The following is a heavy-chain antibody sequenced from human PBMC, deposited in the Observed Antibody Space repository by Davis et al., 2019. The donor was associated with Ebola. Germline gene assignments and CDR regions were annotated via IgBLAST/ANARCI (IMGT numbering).Heavy chain of an antibody. CDR3: ARDSPSPYYYDGSGAPNYYFDL. CDR1: GYTFTSYA. Sequence: AASVKVSCKASGYTFTSYAMNWVRQAPGQGLEWMGWINTNTGNPTYAQGFTGRFVFSLDTSVSTAYLQISSLKAEDTAVYYCARDSPSPYYYDGSGAPNYYFDLWGRGTLVTVSS. D-gene: IGHD3-22*01. CDR2: INTNTGNP. J-gene: IGHJ2*01. V-gene: IGHV7-4-1*02.